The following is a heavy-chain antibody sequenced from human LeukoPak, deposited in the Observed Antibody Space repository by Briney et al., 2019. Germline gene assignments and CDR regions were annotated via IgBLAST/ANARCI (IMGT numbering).Heavy chain of an antibody. D-gene: IGHD3-9*01. J-gene: IGHJ4*02. V-gene: IGHV4-34*01. Sequence: SETLSLTCAVYGGSFSGYYWSWIRQPPGKGLEWTGEINHSGSTNYNPSLKSRVTISVDTSKNQFSLKLSSVTAADTAVYYCARGPPSSYDILTGYYKPRLDYWGQGTLVTVSS. CDR1: GGSFSGYY. CDR2: INHSGST. CDR3: ARGPPSSYDILTGYYKPRLDY.